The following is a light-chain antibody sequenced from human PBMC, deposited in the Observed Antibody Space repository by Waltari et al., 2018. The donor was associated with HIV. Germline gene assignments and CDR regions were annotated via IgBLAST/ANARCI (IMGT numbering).Light chain of an antibody. V-gene: IGKV2-30*01. CDR2: MVS. J-gene: IGKJ1*01. Sequence: VVMTQSPLSLPVPSGQAASISCKSRRSPGYCDTKPYLMWFYQRPGQAPRRLIHMVSNRDSGVPDRFTGSGSDTDFTLEISRVEAGDVGLYYCMQGSHWPPAFGQGTKLEI. CDR1: RSPGYCDTKPY. CDR3: MQGSHWPPA.